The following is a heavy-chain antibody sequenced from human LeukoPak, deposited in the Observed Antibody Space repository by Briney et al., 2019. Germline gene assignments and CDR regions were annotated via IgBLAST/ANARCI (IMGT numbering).Heavy chain of an antibody. CDR3: ARGPRGDGYKYFDY. Sequence: RPSETLSLTCAVSGGSISSGGYSWSWIRQPPGKGLEWIGYIYHSGSTYYNPSLKSRVTISVDRSKNQFSLKLSSVTAADTAVYYCARGPRGDGYKYFDYWGQGTLVTVSS. D-gene: IGHD5-24*01. J-gene: IGHJ4*02. CDR2: IYHSGST. CDR1: GGSISSGGYS. V-gene: IGHV4-30-2*01.